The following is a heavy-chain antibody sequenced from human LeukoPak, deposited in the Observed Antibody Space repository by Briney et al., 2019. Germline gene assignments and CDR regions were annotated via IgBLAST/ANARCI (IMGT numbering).Heavy chain of an antibody. J-gene: IGHJ4*02. V-gene: IGHV3-74*01. CDR2: INSDGSST. CDR3: ARGSTSWDLDY. Sequence: GGPLRLSCAASAFTFSRYWMHWVRQAPGKGLVWVSRINSDGSSTTYADSVKGRFTISRDNAKNTLYLEMNSLRAEDTAVYYCARGSTSWDLDYWGQGTLVTVSS. D-gene: IGHD1-26*01. CDR1: AFTFSRYW.